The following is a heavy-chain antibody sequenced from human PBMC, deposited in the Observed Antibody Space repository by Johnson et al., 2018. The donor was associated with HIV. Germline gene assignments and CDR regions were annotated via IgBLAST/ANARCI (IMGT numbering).Heavy chain of an antibody. CDR2: ISYDGSNK. V-gene: IGHV3-30*18. CDR1: GFSFSGSA. D-gene: IGHD2-21*01. J-gene: IGHJ3*02. Sequence: QVQLVESGGGVVQPGRSLRLSCAASGFSFSGSAMHWVRQAPGKGLEWVAGISYDGSNKYYADSVKGRFTISRDNSKNTVYLQMNSLSAEDPAVYYCPKDRDCSFYYPDDAFDMWGQGTKVTVSS. CDR3: PKDRDCSFYYPDDAFDM.